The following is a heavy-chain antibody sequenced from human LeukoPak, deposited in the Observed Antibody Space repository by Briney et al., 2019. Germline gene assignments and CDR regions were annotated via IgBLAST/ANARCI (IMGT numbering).Heavy chain of an antibody. CDR1: GLRFRNYG. CDR2: IYYDGSNQ. D-gene: IGHD1-26*01. CDR3: STDRNSGKYYDY. J-gene: IGHJ4*02. V-gene: IGHV3-33*01. Sequence: GRSLRLSCVVSGLRFRNYGMHWVRQAPVKGLEWVAVIYYDGSNQYYADSVKGRFTVSRDNAKNTLYLQMDSLRAEDTAVYYCSTDRNSGKYYDYWGQGTLVTVSS.